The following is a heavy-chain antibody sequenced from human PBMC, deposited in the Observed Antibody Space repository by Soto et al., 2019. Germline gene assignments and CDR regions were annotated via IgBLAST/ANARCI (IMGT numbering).Heavy chain of an antibody. Sequence: EVQLLDSGGGLVQPGGSLRLSCAASGFAFSSYAMNWVRQAPGKGLEWVSVISGSGGSTYYADSVKGRFTISRDNSKNTLYLQMNSLRAEDTAVYYCARRGPGTYFDYWGQGTLVTVSS. V-gene: IGHV3-23*01. CDR2: ISGSGGST. J-gene: IGHJ4*02. CDR3: ARRGPGTYFDY. CDR1: GFAFSSYA. D-gene: IGHD6-13*01.